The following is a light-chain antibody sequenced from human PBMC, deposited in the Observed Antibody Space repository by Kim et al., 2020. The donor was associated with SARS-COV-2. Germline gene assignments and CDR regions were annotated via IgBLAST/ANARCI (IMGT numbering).Light chain of an antibody. CDR1: SSDIGTHY. CDR3: VANDDRLNGIL. J-gene: IGLJ2*01. V-gene: IGLV1-47*01. CDR2: RND. Sequence: ELTQPPSASRTPGQTVTISCSGSSSDIGTHYVYWYQQLPGTAPKLLIYRNDQRPSGVPDRFSGSKSGTSASLAISGLRSADEADYYCVANDDRLNGILFGGGTQLTVL.